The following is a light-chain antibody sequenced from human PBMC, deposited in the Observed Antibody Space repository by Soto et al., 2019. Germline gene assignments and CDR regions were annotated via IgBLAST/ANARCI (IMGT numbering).Light chain of an antibody. J-gene: IGKJ5*01. Sequence: AIQVTQSPSSLSASVGDRVTITCLASQDIRGALAWYQQKPGKPPKLLIYDVSTLENGVPSRFSGDSSGTQFTLTISGLQPEDFGTYHCQQFNSYPVTFGHGTRLDIK. CDR3: QQFNSYPVT. CDR1: QDIRGA. CDR2: DVS. V-gene: IGKV1-13*02.